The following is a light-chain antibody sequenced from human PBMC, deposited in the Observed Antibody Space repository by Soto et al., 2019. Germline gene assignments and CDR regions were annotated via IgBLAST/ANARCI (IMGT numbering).Light chain of an antibody. CDR1: QSLLHITGETF. V-gene: IGKV2D-29*02. CDR2: EVS. J-gene: IGKJ5*01. Sequence: DVVMTQTPLSXSVAPGQPASISCKSSQSLLHITGETFLFWYLQKPGQSPQLLIYEVSTRVSGVPDRFSGSGSGTDFTLEISRVETDDVGIYYCMQSTQLPPTFGQGTRPEIK. CDR3: MQSTQLPPT.